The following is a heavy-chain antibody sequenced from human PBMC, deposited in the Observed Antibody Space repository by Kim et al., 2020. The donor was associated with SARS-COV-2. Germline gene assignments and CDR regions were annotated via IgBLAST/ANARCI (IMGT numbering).Heavy chain of an antibody. CDR2: ISSNGRST. V-gene: IGHV3-64*01. CDR3: ARAPNTLYYECRSGYSSCYFGC. D-gene: IGHD3-3*01. CDR1: GFTFSSYA. J-gene: IGHJ4*02. Sequence: GGSLRLSCAASGFTFSSYAMSWVRQAPGKGLEYVSAISSNGRSTYYPKSVKGRFTISRDNSKNRLFLQMGSLRADDMAVYYCARAPNTLYYECRSGYSSCYFGCWGQASLVTVPS.